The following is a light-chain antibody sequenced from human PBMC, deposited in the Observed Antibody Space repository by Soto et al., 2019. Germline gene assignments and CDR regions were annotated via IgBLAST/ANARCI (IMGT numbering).Light chain of an antibody. CDR3: CSYAGSSTPYV. CDR2: EGS. J-gene: IGLJ1*01. CDR1: SSDVGSYNL. Sequence: QSVLTQPAPESGSPGQSITISCTGTSSDVGSYNLVSWYQQHPGKAPKLMIYEGSKRPSGVSNRFSGSKSGNTASLTISGLQAEDEADYYCCSYAGSSTPYVFGTGTKVTVL. V-gene: IGLV2-23*01.